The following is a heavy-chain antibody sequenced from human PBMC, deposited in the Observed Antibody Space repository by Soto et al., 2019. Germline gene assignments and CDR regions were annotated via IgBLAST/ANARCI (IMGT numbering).Heavy chain of an antibody. V-gene: IGHV4-39*01. CDR1: GVSISSSRYY. Sequence: SETLSLTFTVSGVSISSSRYYWGWIRQSPGKGLERIGSIYYTGSTFYNPSLKSRVTISVDTSKNQFSLRLSSVTAADTAVYYCARHENSNNWYSAFDIWGQGTMVTVS. CDR2: IYYTGST. J-gene: IGHJ3*02. D-gene: IGHD6-13*01. CDR3: ARHENSNNWYSAFDI.